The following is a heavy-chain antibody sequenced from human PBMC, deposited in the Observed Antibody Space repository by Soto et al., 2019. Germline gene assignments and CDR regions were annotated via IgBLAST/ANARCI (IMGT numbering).Heavy chain of an antibody. V-gene: IGHV4-30-2*01. D-gene: IGHD3-10*01. CDR1: GGSISGGGFS. J-gene: IGHJ4*02. Sequence: SETLSLTCAVSGGSISGGGFSWSWIRQPPGKGLEWIGYIFHTGGTQYNPSLKSRVSISVDTSKNQFSLHLTSVTAADTAVYYCDRLPFGEGFDYWGQGALVTVSS. CDR3: DRLPFGEGFDY. CDR2: IFHTGGT.